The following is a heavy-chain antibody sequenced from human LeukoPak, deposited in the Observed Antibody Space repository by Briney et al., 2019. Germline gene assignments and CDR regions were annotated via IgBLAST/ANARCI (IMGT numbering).Heavy chain of an antibody. CDR3: ARQAYYSGSGSWTGFDY. D-gene: IGHD3-10*01. V-gene: IGHV4-4*09. Sequence: SETLSLTCTVSGGSISGYYWSWIRQPPGKGLEWIGYIHTSGSTNYNPSLKSRVTTSVDTSKNQFALKLSSVTAAGTAVYYCARQAYYSGSGSWTGFDYWGQGTLVTVSS. CDR1: GGSISGYY. J-gene: IGHJ4*02. CDR2: IHTSGST.